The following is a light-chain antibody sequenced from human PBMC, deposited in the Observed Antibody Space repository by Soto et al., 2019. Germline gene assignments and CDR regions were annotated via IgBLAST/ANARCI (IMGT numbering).Light chain of an antibody. J-gene: IGLJ2*01. CDR2: EVN. CDR1: SSDVGRYNR. V-gene: IGLV2-8*01. CDR3: CSFTGTTIGV. Sequence: QSALTQPPSASGSPGQSVTISCTGTSSDVGRYNRVSWYQHYPGKAPKLMIYEVNKRPSEVPDRFSGSKSGNTASLTVSGLQAEDEADYYCCSFTGTTIGVFGRGTKLTVL.